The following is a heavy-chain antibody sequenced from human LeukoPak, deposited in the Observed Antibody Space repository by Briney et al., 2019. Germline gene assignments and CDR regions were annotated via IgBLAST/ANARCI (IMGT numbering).Heavy chain of an antibody. Sequence: GGSLRLSCAASGLTVSSNYMSWVCQAPGKGLEWVSVTYSGGSTYYADFVKGRFTISRDNAKNTLYLQMNSLRADDTAVYYCARKDPSGSYAYDYWGLGTLVTVSS. V-gene: IGHV3-53*01. CDR3: ARKDPSGSYAYDY. CDR1: GLTVSSNY. CDR2: TYSGGST. J-gene: IGHJ4*02. D-gene: IGHD1-26*01.